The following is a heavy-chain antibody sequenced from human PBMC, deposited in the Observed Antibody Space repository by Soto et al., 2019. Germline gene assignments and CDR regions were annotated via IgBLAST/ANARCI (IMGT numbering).Heavy chain of an antibody. Sequence: KASETLSLTCAVSGGSISSGGYSWSWIRQPPGKGLEWIGYLYHTGNTYYNPSLESRVTISVDRSKNQFSLELPSVTAADTAVYYCARFRGTAILDFWGQGTLVTVSS. CDR1: GGSISSGGYS. V-gene: IGHV4-30-2*01. J-gene: IGHJ4*02. CDR3: ARFRGTAILDF. D-gene: IGHD2-21*02. CDR2: LYHTGNT.